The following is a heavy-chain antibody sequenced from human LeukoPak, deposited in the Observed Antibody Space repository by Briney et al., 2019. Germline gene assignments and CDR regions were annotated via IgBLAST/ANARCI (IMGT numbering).Heavy chain of an antibody. CDR3: ARSPLGVASNWAFDY. D-gene: IGHD7-27*01. CDR1: GYTFTRHY. CDR2: INPSGGST. J-gene: IGHJ4*02. Sequence: ASVKVSCKASGYTFTRHYMHWVRQAPGQGLEWMGIINPSGGSTSYAQNFQGRVTMTRDTSTTTVYMELSSLRFEDTAVYYCARSPLGVASNWAFDYWGQGTLVTVSS. V-gene: IGHV1-46*01.